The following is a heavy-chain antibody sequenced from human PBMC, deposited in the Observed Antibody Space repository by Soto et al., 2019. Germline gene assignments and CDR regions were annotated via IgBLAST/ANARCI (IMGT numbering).Heavy chain of an antibody. V-gene: IGHV4-31*03. CDR2: IYYSGST. Sequence: SETLSLTCTVSGGSISSGGYYWSWIRQHPGKGLEWIGYIYYSGSTYYNPSLKSRVTISVDTSKNQFSLRLTSVAAADTGVYYCASQVVSGRSFDYWGQGAQVTVSS. J-gene: IGHJ4*02. CDR3: ASQVVSGRSFDY. CDR1: GGSISSGGYY. D-gene: IGHD2-15*01.